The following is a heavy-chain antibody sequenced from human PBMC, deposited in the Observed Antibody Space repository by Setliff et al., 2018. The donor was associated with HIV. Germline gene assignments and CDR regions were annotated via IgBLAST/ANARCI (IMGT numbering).Heavy chain of an antibody. D-gene: IGHD3-22*01. CDR1: GYTFTSSD. J-gene: IGHJ5*02. CDR3: AKCSEMLGTPATSSGYYCGWFDP. CDR2: MNPNSGNT. V-gene: IGHV1-8*02. Sequence: ASVKVSCKASGYTFTSSDINWVRQATGQGLEWMGWMNPNSGNTGYAQKLQGRVTMTTDTSTNTAYMDLRSLRSDDTAVYYCAKCSEMLGTPATSSGYYCGWFDPWGQGTLVTVSS.